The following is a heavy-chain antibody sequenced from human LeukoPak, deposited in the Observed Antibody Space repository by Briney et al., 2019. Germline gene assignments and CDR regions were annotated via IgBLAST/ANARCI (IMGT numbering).Heavy chain of an antibody. CDR2: ISSSSSYI. V-gene: IGHV3-21*01. Sequence: PGGSLRLSCAASGFTFSSYWMSWVRQAPGKGLEWVSSISSSSSYIYYADSVKGRFTISRDNAKNSLYLQMNSLRAEDTAVYYCARDTPKSSGYYSDYWGQGTLVTVSS. J-gene: IGHJ4*02. D-gene: IGHD3-22*01. CDR3: ARDTPKSSGYYSDY. CDR1: GFTFSSYW.